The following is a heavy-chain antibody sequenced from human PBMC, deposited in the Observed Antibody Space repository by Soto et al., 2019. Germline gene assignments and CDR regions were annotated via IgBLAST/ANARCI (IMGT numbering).Heavy chain of an antibody. CDR1: GFTFSSYG. Sequence: GGSLRLSCAASGFTFSSYGMHWVRQAPGKGLEWVAVISYDGSNKYYADSVKGRFTISRDNSKNTLYLQMNSLRAEDTAVYYCAKSAAYVDTAMEYYFDYWGQGTLVTVSS. CDR2: ISYDGSNK. CDR3: AKSAAYVDTAMEYYFDY. J-gene: IGHJ4*02. V-gene: IGHV3-30*18. D-gene: IGHD5-18*01.